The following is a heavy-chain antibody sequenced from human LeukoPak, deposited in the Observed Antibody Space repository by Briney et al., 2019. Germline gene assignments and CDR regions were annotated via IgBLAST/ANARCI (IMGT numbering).Heavy chain of an antibody. CDR3: ARSPSGGANYYYYYMDV. J-gene: IGHJ6*03. Sequence: SVKVSCKASGGTFSSYAISWVRQAPGQGLEWMGGVIPIFGTANYAQKFQGRVTITTDESTSTAYMELSSLRSEDTAVYYCARSPSGGANYYYYYMDVWGKGTTVTVSS. V-gene: IGHV1-69*05. D-gene: IGHD3-16*01. CDR2: VIPIFGTA. CDR1: GGTFSSYA.